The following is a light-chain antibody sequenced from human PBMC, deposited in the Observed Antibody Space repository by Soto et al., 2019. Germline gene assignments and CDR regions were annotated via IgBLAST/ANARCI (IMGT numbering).Light chain of an antibody. CDR1: QSFLHNSNKKNY. CDR2: WAS. Sequence: DIVMTQSPDSLSVSLGERATFNFNSCQSFLHNSNKKNYLAWYQHKPGQPPKLLIYWASTRESGVPDRFSGSGSGTEFTLTISSLQAEDVAIYYCQQYYTLPLTFGGGTKVDIK. J-gene: IGKJ4*01. CDR3: QQYYTLPLT. V-gene: IGKV4-1*01.